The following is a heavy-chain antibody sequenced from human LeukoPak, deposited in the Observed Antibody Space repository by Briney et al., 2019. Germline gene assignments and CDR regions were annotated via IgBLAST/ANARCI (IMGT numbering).Heavy chain of an antibody. CDR1: GYTLTELS. J-gene: IGHJ4*02. CDR3: ATRRYSSSWFDY. V-gene: IGHV1-24*01. CDR2: FDPEDGET. Sequence: GASVKVSCKVCGYTLTELSMHWVRQAPGKGLEWMGGFDPEDGETIYAQKFQGRVTMTEDTSTDTAYMELSSLRSEDTAVYYCATRRYSSSWFDYWGQGTLVTVSS. D-gene: IGHD6-13*01.